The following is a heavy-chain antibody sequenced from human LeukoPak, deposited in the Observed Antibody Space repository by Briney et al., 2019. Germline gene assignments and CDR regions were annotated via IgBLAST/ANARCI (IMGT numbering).Heavy chain of an antibody. CDR1: GW. V-gene: IGHV3-74*01. CDR2: INGLGTAT. Sequence: GGSLRLSCAGSGWMHWVRQAPGKGLVWVSGINGLGTATYYADSVEGRFTITRDNSKNTVSLQMNSLSAEDTAVYYCARWRDWESAFDIWGQGTMVTVSS. J-gene: IGHJ3*02. D-gene: IGHD1-26*01. CDR3: ARWRDWESAFDI.